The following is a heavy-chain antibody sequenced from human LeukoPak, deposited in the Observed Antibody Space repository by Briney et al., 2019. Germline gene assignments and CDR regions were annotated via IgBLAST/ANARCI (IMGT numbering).Heavy chain of an antibody. CDR2: ISAGGDIT. Sequence: GGSLRLSCAASGFTFRTFPMGWVRQAPGKGLEWVSAISAGGDITFYSDSVRGRFTISRDNSKETLYLQMNSLRAEDTALYYCASGDIGWLQLNSWGQGTLVTVSS. J-gene: IGHJ4*02. V-gene: IGHV3-23*01. CDR1: GFTFRTFP. CDR3: ASGDIGWLQLNS. D-gene: IGHD5-24*01.